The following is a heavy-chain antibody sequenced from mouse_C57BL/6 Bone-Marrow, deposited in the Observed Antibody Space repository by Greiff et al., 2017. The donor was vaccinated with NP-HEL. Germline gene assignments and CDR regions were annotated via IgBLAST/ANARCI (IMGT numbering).Heavy chain of an antibody. CDR3: ARDDYDRGYAMDY. Sequence: EVKLMESGGGLVKPGGSLKLSCAASGFTFSDYGMHWVRQAPEKGLEWVAYISSGSSTIYYADTVKGRFTFSRDNAKNTLFLQMTSLKSEDTAMYCCARDDYDRGYAMDYWGQGTSVTVSS. D-gene: IGHD2-4*01. J-gene: IGHJ4*01. CDR2: ISSGSSTI. V-gene: IGHV5-17*01. CDR1: GFTFSDYG.